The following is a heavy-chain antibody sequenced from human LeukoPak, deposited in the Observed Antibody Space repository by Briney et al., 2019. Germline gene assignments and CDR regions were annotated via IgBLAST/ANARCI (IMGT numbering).Heavy chain of an antibody. V-gene: IGHV3-30-3*01. D-gene: IGHD3-3*01. J-gene: IGHJ3*02. CDR2: ISYDGNTK. CDR1: GFTFSSYA. CDR3: TRGAFGVVIKDDAFDI. Sequence: GGSLRLSCAASGFTFSSYAMHWVRQAPGKGLEWVTIISYDGNTKYSADSVKGRFTISRDNSKNTLYLQMNSLRVEDTAVYYCTRGAFGVVIKDDAFDIWGQGTLVTVSS.